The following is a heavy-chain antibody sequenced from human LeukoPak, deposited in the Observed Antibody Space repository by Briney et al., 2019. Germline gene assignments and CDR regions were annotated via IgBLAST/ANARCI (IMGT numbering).Heavy chain of an antibody. V-gene: IGHV3-66*01. J-gene: IGHJ4*02. D-gene: IGHD3-10*01. CDR2: IYSGGST. Sequence: GGSLRLSCAASGFTVSSNYMSWVRQAPGKGLEWVSVIYSGGSTYYADSVKGRFTISRDNAKNSLYLQMNSLRAEDTAVYYCASNSGSYYKGVDYWGQGTLVTVSS. CDR1: GFTVSSNY. CDR3: ASNSGSYYKGVDY.